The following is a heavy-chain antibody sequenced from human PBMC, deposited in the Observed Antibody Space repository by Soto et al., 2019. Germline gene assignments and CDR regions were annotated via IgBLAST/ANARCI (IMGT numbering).Heavy chain of an antibody. V-gene: IGHV5-51*01. Sequence: GESLKISCKGSGYSFSSHWIGWVRQMPGKGLEWMGIIYPGDSDTRYSPSFQGHVTISADESISTAYLQWSSLKASDTAMYYCARRCSGGSCYLPDYYGMDVWGQGTTVTVSS. CDR3: ARRCSGGSCYLPDYYGMDV. CDR2: IYPGDSDT. J-gene: IGHJ6*02. CDR1: GYSFSSHW. D-gene: IGHD2-15*01.